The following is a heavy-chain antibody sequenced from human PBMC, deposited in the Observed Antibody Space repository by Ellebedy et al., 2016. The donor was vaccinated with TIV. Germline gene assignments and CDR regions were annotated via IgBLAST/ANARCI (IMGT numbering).Heavy chain of an antibody. J-gene: IGHJ6*03. CDR2: ISSSSSTI. CDR1: GFTFSSYS. CDR3: AVMWASYYDSTRGGYYYMDV. Sequence: GGSLRLXXAASGFTFSSYSMNWVRQAPGKGLEWVSYISSSSSTIYYADSVKGRFTISRDNAKNSLYLQMNSLRDEDTAVYYCAVMWASYYDSTRGGYYYMDVWGKGTTVTVSS. V-gene: IGHV3-48*02. D-gene: IGHD3-22*01.